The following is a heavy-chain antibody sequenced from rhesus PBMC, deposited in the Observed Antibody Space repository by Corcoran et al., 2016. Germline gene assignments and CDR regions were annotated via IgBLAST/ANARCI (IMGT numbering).Heavy chain of an antibody. CDR3: ARGAAAGTGSDY. CDR1: GYSISSGYG. CDR2: IGGSSGST. J-gene: IGHJ4*01. D-gene: IGHD6-25*01. V-gene: IGHV4-127*01. Sequence: QVQLQESGPGLVKPSETLSLTCAVSGYSISSGYGWSWIRQSPGKGLEWIGYIGGSSGSTNYNPSLKSRVTISKDTSKNQFSLKLSSVTVADTAVYYCARGAAAGTGSDYWGQGVLVTVSS.